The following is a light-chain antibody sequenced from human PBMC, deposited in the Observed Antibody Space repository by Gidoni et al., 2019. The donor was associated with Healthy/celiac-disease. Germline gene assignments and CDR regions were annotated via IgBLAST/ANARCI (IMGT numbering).Light chain of an antibody. Sequence: DIQMTPSPSTLSASVGDRVTITCRASPSIRSWLAWYQQKPGKAPKLLIYKASSLESGVPSRVSGSGSGTEFTLTISSLQPDDFETYYCQQYNSYPLTFGGGTKVEIK. V-gene: IGKV1-5*03. CDR3: QQYNSYPLT. CDR2: KAS. CDR1: PSIRSW. J-gene: IGKJ4*01.